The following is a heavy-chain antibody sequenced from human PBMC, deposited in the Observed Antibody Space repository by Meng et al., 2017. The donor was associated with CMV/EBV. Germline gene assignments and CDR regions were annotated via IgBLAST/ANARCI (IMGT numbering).Heavy chain of an antibody. Sequence: VQTQGSGPGLVKPSETLSLTCTVSGGSISSYYWSWIRQPAGKGLEWIGRIYTSGSTNYNSSLKSRVTMSVDTSKNQFSLKLSSVTAADTAVYYCAREMPIAAAGCFDYWGQGTLVTVSS. V-gene: IGHV4-4*07. CDR1: GGSISSYY. CDR2: IYTSGST. D-gene: IGHD6-13*01. CDR3: AREMPIAAAGCFDY. J-gene: IGHJ4*02.